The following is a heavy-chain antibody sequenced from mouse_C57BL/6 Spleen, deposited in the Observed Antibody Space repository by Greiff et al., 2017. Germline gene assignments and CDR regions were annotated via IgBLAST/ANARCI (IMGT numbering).Heavy chain of an antibody. Sequence: VQLQQPGAELVMPGASVKLSCKASGYTFTSYWMHWVKQRPGQGLEWIGEIDPSDSYTNYNQKFKGKSTLTVDKSSSTAYMQLSSLTSEDSAVYYCARSYYYGSSGSYFDYWGQGTTLTVSS. V-gene: IGHV1-69*01. J-gene: IGHJ2*01. D-gene: IGHD1-1*01. CDR2: IDPSDSYT. CDR3: ARSYYYGSSGSYFDY. CDR1: GYTFTSYW.